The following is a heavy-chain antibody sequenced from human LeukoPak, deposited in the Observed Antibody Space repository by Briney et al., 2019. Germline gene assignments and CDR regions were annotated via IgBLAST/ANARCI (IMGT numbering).Heavy chain of an antibody. D-gene: IGHD6-13*01. Sequence: PSETLSLTCTVSGASISSGGYYWSWFRQYPGKGLEWIGCIYDSGSTFYTPSLKSRVSISLDTSKNQFSLRVISVTAADTAVCFCARNTGIAAVGNPSYYFYYYMDVWGKGTTVTVSS. J-gene: IGHJ6*03. V-gene: IGHV4-31*03. CDR3: ARNTGIAAVGNPSYYFYYYMDV. CDR2: IYDSGST. CDR1: GASISSGGYY.